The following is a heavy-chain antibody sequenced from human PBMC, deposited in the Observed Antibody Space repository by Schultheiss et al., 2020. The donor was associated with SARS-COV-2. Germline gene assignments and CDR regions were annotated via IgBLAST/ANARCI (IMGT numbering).Heavy chain of an antibody. J-gene: IGHJ6*02. Sequence: ESLKISCTVSGGSISSYYWNWIRQPPGKGLEWIGEINDSGSTNYNPSLKSRVTISVDTSKNQFSLKLSSVTAADTAVYYCGRVGAGRRWGTLDVWGQGSTVTVSS. CDR2: INDSGST. CDR1: GGSISSYY. V-gene: IGHV4-34*01. CDR3: GRVGAGRRWGTLDV. D-gene: IGHD6-6*01.